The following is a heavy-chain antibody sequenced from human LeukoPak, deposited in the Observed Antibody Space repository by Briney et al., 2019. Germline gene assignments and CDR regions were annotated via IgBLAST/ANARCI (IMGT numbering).Heavy chain of an antibody. CDR1: GGSFSGYY. CDR3: ALDSEDFDY. CDR2: INHSGST. Sequence: PSETLSLTCAVYGGSFSGYYWSWIRQPPGKGLEWIGEINHSGSTNYNPSLKSRVTISVDTSRNQFSLKLSSVTAADTAVYYCALDSEDFDYWGQGTLVTVSS. D-gene: IGHD1-26*01. V-gene: IGHV4-34*01. J-gene: IGHJ4*02.